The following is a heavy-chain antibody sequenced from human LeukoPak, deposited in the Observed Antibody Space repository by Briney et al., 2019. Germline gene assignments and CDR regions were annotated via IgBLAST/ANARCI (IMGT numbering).Heavy chain of an antibody. CDR2: IYYSGST. J-gene: IGHJ5*02. V-gene: IGHV4-30-4*01. CDR1: GGSISSGDYY. CDR3: ARESIVVVPAAIRVASNWFDP. D-gene: IGHD2-2*02. Sequence: PSQTLSLTCTVSGGSISSGDYYWSWIRQPPGKGLEWIGYIYYSGSTYYNPSLKSRVTISVDTSKNQFSLKLSSVTAADMAVYYCARESIVVVPAAIRVASNWFDPWGQGTLVTVSS.